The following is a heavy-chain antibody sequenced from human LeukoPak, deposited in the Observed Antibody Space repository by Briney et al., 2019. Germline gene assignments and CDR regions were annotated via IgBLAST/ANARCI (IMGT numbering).Heavy chain of an antibody. CDR1: GYSISSGYY. CDR3: ARSSGDYYDSSGYYSTAWFDP. J-gene: IGHJ5*02. D-gene: IGHD3-22*01. Sequence: SETLSLTRTVSGYSISSGYYWGWIRQPPGKGLEWIGSIYHSGSTYYNPSLKSRVTISVDTSKNQFSLKLSSVTAADTAVYYCARSSGDYYDSSGYYSTAWFDPWGQGTLVTVSS. V-gene: IGHV4-38-2*02. CDR2: IYHSGST.